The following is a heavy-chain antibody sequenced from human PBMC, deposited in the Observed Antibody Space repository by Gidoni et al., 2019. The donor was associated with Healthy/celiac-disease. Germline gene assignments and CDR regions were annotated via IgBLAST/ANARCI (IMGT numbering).Heavy chain of an antibody. D-gene: IGHD5-18*01. J-gene: IGHJ3*02. Sequence: QVQLQQWGAGLLKPSETLSLTCAVYGGSFSGYYWSWIRQPPGKGLEWIGEINHSGSTNYNPSLKSRVTISVETSKNQFSLKLSSVTAADTAVYYCAIAGYSYGWGYDAFDIWGQGTMVTVSS. CDR3: AIAGYSYGWGYDAFDI. V-gene: IGHV4-34*01. CDR1: GGSFSGYY. CDR2: INHSGST.